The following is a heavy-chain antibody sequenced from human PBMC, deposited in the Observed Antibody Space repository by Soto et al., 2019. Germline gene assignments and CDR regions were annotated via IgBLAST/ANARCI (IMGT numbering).Heavy chain of an antibody. CDR2: IWYDGSNK. CDR1: GLTFSSYG. D-gene: IGHD3-10*01. V-gene: IGHV3-33*01. Sequence: QVQLVESGGGVVQPGRSLRLSCAASGLTFSSYGMHWVRQAPGKGLEWVALIWYDGSNKYYGDSVKGRFTISRDNSKNTLYLHMNSLRAEDTDGCYCARDYGSGMDCWGQGTLVIVSS. J-gene: IGHJ4*02. CDR3: ARDYGSGMDC.